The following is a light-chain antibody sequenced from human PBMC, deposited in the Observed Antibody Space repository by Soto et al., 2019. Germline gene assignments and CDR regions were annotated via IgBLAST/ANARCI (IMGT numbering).Light chain of an antibody. CDR1: QSVSSY. CDR2: DAS. J-gene: IGKJ5*01. Sequence: EIVLTWSPATLSLSPGERATLSCRASQSVSSYLAWYQQKPGQAPRLLIYDASNRATGIPAGFSGSGSGTDFTLTISSLEPEDFAVYYCQQRSNWPPVFGQGTRLEIK. V-gene: IGKV3-11*01. CDR3: QQRSNWPPV.